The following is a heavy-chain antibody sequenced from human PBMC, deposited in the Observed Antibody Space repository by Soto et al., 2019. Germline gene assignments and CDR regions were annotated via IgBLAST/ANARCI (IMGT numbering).Heavy chain of an antibody. Sequence: PSETLSLTCTVADGSISSYYWSWIRQPPGKGLEWIGYIYYSGSTNYNPSLKSRVTILVDTSKNQFSLKLSFVTAADTAVYYCARRYGGTFDYWGQGTLVTVSS. V-gene: IGHV4-59*08. J-gene: IGHJ4*02. CDR3: ARRYGGTFDY. CDR2: IYYSGST. CDR1: DGSISSYY. D-gene: IGHD2-15*01.